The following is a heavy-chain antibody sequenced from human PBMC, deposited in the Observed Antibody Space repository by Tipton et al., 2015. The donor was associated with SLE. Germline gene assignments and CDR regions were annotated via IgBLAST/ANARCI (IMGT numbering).Heavy chain of an antibody. J-gene: IGHJ4*02. CDR3: AREQWLVLWGYFDY. CDR2: IYSSGST. D-gene: IGHD6-19*01. CDR1: GGSISSHY. Sequence: TLSLTCTVSGGSISSHYRSWIRQPPGKGLEWIGSIYSSGSTRTNPSLKSRVTISVDTSKNQFSLKLTSVTAADTAVYYCAREQWLVLWGYFDYWGQGSLVTVSS. V-gene: IGHV4-4*08.